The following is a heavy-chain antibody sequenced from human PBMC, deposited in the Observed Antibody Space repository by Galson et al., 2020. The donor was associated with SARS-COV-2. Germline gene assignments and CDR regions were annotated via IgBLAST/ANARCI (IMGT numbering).Heavy chain of an antibody. J-gene: IGHJ1*01. D-gene: IGHD6-19*01. CDR2: IYSDASP. CDR1: AFPVSSNS. CDR3: ARERTRRSVATTFQH. Sequence: KNGGSLRLSYAASAFPVSSNSMSWVRQAPRKGLEWVPVIYSDASPYYAVSVQGRFTISRDNSRNTLYLQMTSLRVEDTAVYYCARERTRRSVATTFQHWCQGTLVSGSS. V-gene: IGHV3-66*01.